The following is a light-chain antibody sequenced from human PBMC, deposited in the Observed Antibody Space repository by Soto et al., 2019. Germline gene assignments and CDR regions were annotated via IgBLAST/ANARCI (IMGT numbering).Light chain of an antibody. J-gene: IGLJ3*02. CDR2: DVI. V-gene: IGLV2-11*01. CDR1: SSDVGAYDF. Sequence: QSVLTQPRSVSGSLGQSVTISCTGTSSDVGAYDFVSWYQQNPGKAPRLIIFDVIKRPSGVPDRFSGSESGNTASLTISGLQSEDEADYHCSSYAGSHTYEVFCGGTKVTVL. CDR3: SSYAGSHTYEV.